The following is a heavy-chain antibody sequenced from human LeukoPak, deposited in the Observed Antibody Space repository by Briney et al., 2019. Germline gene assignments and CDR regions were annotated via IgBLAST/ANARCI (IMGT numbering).Heavy chain of an antibody. J-gene: IGHJ4*02. Sequence: GGSLRLSCAASGFYFNIYSIHWVRQAPGMGLEWVSFISSTSRTIYYADSVKGRFTVSRDNDKNSLYLQMSSLRAEDTAVYYCASSRRRDGYPFDSWGQGTLVSVSS. V-gene: IGHV3-48*04. CDR2: ISSTSRTI. CDR3: ASSRRRDGYPFDS. D-gene: IGHD5-24*01. CDR1: GFYFNIYS.